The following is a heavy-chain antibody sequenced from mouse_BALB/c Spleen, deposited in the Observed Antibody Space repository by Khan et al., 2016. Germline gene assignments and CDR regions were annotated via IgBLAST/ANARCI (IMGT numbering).Heavy chain of an antibody. CDR1: GFSLTIYG. Sequence: QVRLKESGPGLVAPSQSLSITCTISGFSLTIYGVHWVRQPPGKGLEWLVVIWSDGSSTYNSALKSRLSISKDNSKSQVFLNMNSLQTDDTAMYYCARQTRRGSSYTMDYWGQGTSVTVSS. J-gene: IGHJ4*01. V-gene: IGHV2-6-1*01. CDR2: IWSDGSS. CDR3: ARQTRRGSSYTMDY.